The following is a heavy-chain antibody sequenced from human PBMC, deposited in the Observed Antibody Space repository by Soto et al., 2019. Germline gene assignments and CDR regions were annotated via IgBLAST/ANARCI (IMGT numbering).Heavy chain of an antibody. CDR3: ARDLSD. CDR2: ITSSSATI. J-gene: IGHJ4*02. CDR1: GFTFSSYS. Sequence: PGGSRRLSCAASGFTFSSYSMNWVRQAPGKGLEWGSYITSSSATIYYADSVRGRFTISRDNAKNSLFLQMNSLRDEDTAVYYCARDLSDWGQGTLVTVSS. V-gene: IGHV3-48*02.